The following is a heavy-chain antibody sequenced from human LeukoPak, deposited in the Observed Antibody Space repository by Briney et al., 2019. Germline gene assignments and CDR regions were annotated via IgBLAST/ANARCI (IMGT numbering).Heavy chain of an antibody. V-gene: IGHV3-23*01. CDR3: AKDQVVVVVAATGDAFDI. D-gene: IGHD2-15*01. CDR1: GVTSSRYA. CDR2: ISGSGGST. Sequence: GGSLRLSCAASGVTSSRYAMSCLRQAPGKGLEWVSAISGSGGSTYYADSVKGRFTISRDNSKNTLYLQLNSLRAEDTAVYYCAKDQVVVVVAATGDAFDIRGQGTMVTVSS. J-gene: IGHJ3*02.